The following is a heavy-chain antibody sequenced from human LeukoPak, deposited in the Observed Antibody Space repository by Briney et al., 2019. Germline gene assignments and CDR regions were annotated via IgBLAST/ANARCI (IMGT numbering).Heavy chain of an antibody. CDR2: IWYDGSNK. V-gene: IGHV3-33*01. CDR1: GFTFSSYG. CDR3: ARELDYSSGGI. Sequence: PGGSLRLSCAASGFTFSSYGMHWVRQAPGKGLEWVAVIWYDGSNKYYADSVKGRFTISRDNSKNTLYLQMNSLRAEDTAVYYCARELDYSSGGIWGQGTMVTVSS. D-gene: IGHD6-25*01. J-gene: IGHJ3*02.